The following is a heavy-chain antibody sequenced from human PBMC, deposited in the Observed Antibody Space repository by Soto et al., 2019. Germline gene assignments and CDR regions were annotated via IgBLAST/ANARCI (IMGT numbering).Heavy chain of an antibody. Sequence: PGGSLRLSCAASGFTFSDHYMDWVRQAPGKGLEWVGRTRNKANSYTTEYAASVKGRFTISRDDSKNSLYLQMNSLKTEDTAVYYCAREGLKLRIPYYYGMAVWGQGTTVTVSS. J-gene: IGHJ6*02. V-gene: IGHV3-72*01. CDR2: TRNKANSYTT. D-gene: IGHD1-7*01. CDR1: GFTFSDHY. CDR3: AREGLKLRIPYYYGMAV.